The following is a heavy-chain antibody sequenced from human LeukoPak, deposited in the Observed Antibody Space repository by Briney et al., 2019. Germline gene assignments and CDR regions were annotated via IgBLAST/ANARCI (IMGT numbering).Heavy chain of an antibody. Sequence: PGGSLRLSCAASGFTFGSYCMSWVRQAPGKGLEWVANISDAGSEIYNVDSVKGRFTFSRDNAKNSLYLQMNSLRDEDTAVYYCARPGPYGLDSWGQGTLVTVSS. CDR3: ARPGPYGLDS. CDR1: GFTFGSYC. V-gene: IGHV3-7*03. J-gene: IGHJ4*02. D-gene: IGHD4-17*01. CDR2: ISDAGSEI.